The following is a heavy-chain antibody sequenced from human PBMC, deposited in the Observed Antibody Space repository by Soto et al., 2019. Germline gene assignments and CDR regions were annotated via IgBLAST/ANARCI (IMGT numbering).Heavy chain of an antibody. J-gene: IGHJ4*02. CDR1: GYTFTGYY. V-gene: IGHV1-2*02. D-gene: IGHD3-10*01. Sequence: ASVKVSCKASGYTFTGYYLHWVRQAPGQGLEWMGWINPNSGGTNYAQKFQGRVTMTRDTSISTAYMELSRLRSDDTAVYYCARGNLWFGDSLDYWGQGTLATVSS. CDR2: INPNSGGT. CDR3: ARGNLWFGDSLDY.